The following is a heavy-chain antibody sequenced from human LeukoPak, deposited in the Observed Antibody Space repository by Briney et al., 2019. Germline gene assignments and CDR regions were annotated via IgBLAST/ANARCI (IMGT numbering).Heavy chain of an antibody. CDR2: INHSGST. CDR1: GFIFTDYA. V-gene: IGHV4-34*01. D-gene: IGHD3-22*01. J-gene: IGHJ3*02. CDR3: ARLRRYYYDSSGYAFDI. Sequence: GSLRLSCAASGFIFTDYAMHWVRQPPGKGLEWIGEINHSGSTNYNPSLKSRVTISVDTSKNQFSLKLSSVTAADTAVYYCARLRRYYYDSSGYAFDIWGQGTMVTVSS.